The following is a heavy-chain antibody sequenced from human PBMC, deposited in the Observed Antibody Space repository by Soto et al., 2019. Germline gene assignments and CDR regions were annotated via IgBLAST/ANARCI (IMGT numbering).Heavy chain of an antibody. CDR3: AREASWGDYGDYARRHGMDV. V-gene: IGHV4-4*02. CDR1: GGSISSSNW. D-gene: IGHD4-17*01. Sequence: PSETLSLTCAVSGGSISSSNWWSWVRQPPGKGLEWIGEIYHSGSTNYNPSLKSRVTISVDKSKNQFSLKLSSVTAADTAVYYCAREASWGDYGDYARRHGMDVWGQGTTVTVSS. J-gene: IGHJ6*02. CDR2: IYHSGST.